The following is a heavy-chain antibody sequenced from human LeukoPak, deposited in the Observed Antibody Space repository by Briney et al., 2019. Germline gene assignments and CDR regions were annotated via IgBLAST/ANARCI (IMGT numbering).Heavy chain of an antibody. J-gene: IGHJ4*02. CDR2: IYTSGST. D-gene: IGHD3-10*01. CDR3: ARVRELWFGEGEGGYFDY. V-gene: IGHV4-61*02. Sequence: SETLSLTCTVSGGSISSGSYYWSWIRQPAGKGLEWIGRIYTSGSTNYNPSLKSRVTISVDTSKNQFSLKLSSVTAADTAVYYCARVRELWFGEGEGGYFDYWGQGTLVTVSS. CDR1: GGSISSGSYY.